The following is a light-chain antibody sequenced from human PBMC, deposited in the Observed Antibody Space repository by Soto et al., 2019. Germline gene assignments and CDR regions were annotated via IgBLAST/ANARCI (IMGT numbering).Light chain of an antibody. V-gene: IGLV2-11*01. CDR3: CSYAGRDTLYV. Sequence: QSALTQPASVSGSPGQSITISCTGTSSDVGGYNYVSWYQQHPGKVPKLMLYDVSERPSGVPDRFSGSKSGNTASLTISGLQAEDEADYYCCSYAGRDTLYVFGSGTKVTVL. CDR2: DVS. CDR1: SSDVGGYNY. J-gene: IGLJ1*01.